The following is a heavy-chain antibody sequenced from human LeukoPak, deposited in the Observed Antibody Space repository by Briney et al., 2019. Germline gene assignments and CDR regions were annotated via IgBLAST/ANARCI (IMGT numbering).Heavy chain of an antibody. CDR2: INHSGST. CDR3: ARVPYSSGWFDY. J-gene: IGHJ4*02. Sequence: KPGGSLRLSCAASGFTFSSYWMSWVRQAPGKGLEWIGEINHSGSTNYNPSLKSRVTISVDTSKNQFSLKLSSVTAADTAVYYCARVPYSSGWFDYWGQGTLVTVSS. V-gene: IGHV4-34*01. D-gene: IGHD6-19*01. CDR1: GFTFSSYW.